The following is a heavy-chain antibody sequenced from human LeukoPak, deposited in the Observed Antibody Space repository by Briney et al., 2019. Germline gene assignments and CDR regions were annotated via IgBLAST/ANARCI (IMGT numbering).Heavy chain of an antibody. Sequence: GGSLRLSCAASGFTFSSYWMSWVRKAPGKGREWVANIKQDGSEKYYVDSVKGRFTISRDNAKNSLYLQMNSLRAEDTAVYYCARDLDDFWSGYLRRYYGMDVWGQVTTVTVSS. D-gene: IGHD3-3*01. V-gene: IGHV3-7*01. CDR1: GFTFSSYW. CDR3: ARDLDDFWSGYLRRYYGMDV. J-gene: IGHJ6*02. CDR2: IKQDGSEK.